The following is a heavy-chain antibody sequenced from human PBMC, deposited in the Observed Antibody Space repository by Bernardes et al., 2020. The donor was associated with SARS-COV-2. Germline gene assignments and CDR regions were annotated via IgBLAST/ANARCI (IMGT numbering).Heavy chain of an antibody. Sequence: ASVKVSCKASGYTFTSYGISWVRQAPGQGLEWMGWISAYNGNTNYAQKLQGRVTMTTDTSTSTAYMELRSLRSDDTAVYYCARGVVVTAITYDSSGYYYISDAFDIWGQGTMVTVSS. CDR1: GYTFTSYG. V-gene: IGHV1-18*01. D-gene: IGHD3-22*01. CDR3: ARGVVVTAITYDSSGYYYISDAFDI. J-gene: IGHJ3*02. CDR2: ISAYNGNT.